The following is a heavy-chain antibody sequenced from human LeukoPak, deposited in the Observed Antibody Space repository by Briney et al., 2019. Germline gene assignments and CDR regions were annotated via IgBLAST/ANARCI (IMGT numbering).Heavy chain of an antibody. J-gene: IGHJ4*02. Sequence: GASVKVSCKASGFSFANFGMNWLRQAPGEGLEWLGWSSTYNGNANYAQRVKGRVSMTTDTSTSTAYMELRSLTSDDTAVYCCARETYYGAGTFGFWGQGTLVTVSS. CDR2: SSTYNGNA. CDR1: GFSFANFG. V-gene: IGHV1-18*01. CDR3: ARETYYGAGTFGF. D-gene: IGHD3-10*01.